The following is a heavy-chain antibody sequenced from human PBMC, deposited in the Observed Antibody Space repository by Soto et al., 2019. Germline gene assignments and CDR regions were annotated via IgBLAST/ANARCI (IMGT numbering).Heavy chain of an antibody. V-gene: IGHV1-3*05. J-gene: IGHJ4*02. CDR3: ARAVAVAADFDY. Sequence: QVQLVQSGAEEKKPGASVKVSCKASGYTFTGYAMHWVRQAPGQTLEWMGWINDGNGNTKYSQKFQGRVTITRDTSASTAYMELSSLRSEDTAVYYCARAVAVAADFDYWGQGTLVTVSS. CDR2: INDGNGNT. D-gene: IGHD6-19*01. CDR1: GYTFTGYA.